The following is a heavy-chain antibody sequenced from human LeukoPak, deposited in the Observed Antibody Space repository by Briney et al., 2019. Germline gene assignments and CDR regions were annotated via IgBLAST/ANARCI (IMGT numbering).Heavy chain of an antibody. CDR3: TRRSGDDSRGYYDY. CDR2: IRSKVNNYAT. Sequence: PGRSLRLSCAASGFTFSSNGMHWVRQAPGKGLEWVGRIRSKVNNYATAYAASVKGRFTISRDESKNTAYLQMNSLKTEDTAVYYCTRRSGDDSRGYYDYWGQGTLVTVSS. CDR1: GFTFSSNG. J-gene: IGHJ4*02. V-gene: IGHV3-73*01. D-gene: IGHD3-22*01.